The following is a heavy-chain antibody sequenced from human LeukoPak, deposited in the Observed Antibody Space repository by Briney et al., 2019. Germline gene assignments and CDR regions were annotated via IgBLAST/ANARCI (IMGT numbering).Heavy chain of an antibody. CDR2: ISTTSSHI. J-gene: IGHJ6*03. CDR3: ARDPYSGSLHSLYFYYMDV. D-gene: IGHD1-26*01. Sequence: GESLRLSCAASGFSFSNYNMNWVRQVPGKGLEWVSSISTTSSHIYYADSVKGQFTISRDNARNSLYLQMNSLRAEDTAVYYCARDPYSGSLHSLYFYYMDVWGKGTTVTVSS. CDR1: GFSFSNYN. V-gene: IGHV3-21*06.